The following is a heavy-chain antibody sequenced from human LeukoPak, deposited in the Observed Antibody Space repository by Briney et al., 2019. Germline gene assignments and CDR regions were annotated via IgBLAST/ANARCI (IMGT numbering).Heavy chain of an antibody. Sequence: ASVKVSCKASGYTFTTYAMNWLRQAPGQGLEWMGWINTNTGNPTYAQGFTGRFVFSLDTSVSTAYLQIFSLEVEDTAVYYCTRDSFTDGASTFDIWGQGTMVTVSS. CDR3: TRDSFTDGASTFDI. J-gene: IGHJ3*02. D-gene: IGHD3-16*01. CDR2: INTNTGNP. V-gene: IGHV7-4-1*01. CDR1: GYTFTTYA.